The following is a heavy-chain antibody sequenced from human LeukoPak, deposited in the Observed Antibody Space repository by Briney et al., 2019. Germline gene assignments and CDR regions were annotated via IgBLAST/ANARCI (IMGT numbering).Heavy chain of an antibody. V-gene: IGHV3-64D*06. D-gene: IGHD3-22*01. CDR2: ISSNGGST. Sequence: GGSLRLSCSASGFTFSSYAMHWVRQAPGKGLEYVSAISSNGGSTYYADSVKGRFTISRDNSKNTLYLQMSSLRAEDTAVYYCVKSDYYDSSGYYDYWGQGTLLPSPQ. CDR1: GFTFSSYA. J-gene: IGHJ4*02. CDR3: VKSDYYDSSGYYDY.